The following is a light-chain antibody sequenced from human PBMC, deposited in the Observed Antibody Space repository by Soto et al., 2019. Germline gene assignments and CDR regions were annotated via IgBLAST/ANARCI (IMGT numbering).Light chain of an antibody. V-gene: IGLV1-44*01. J-gene: IGLJ3*02. CDR2: TTN. CDR1: SSNIGNNT. Sequence: QSVLTQPPSASVTPGQRVSISCSGSSSNIGNNTVNWYQQFPETAPRLLIYTTNQRPSGVPDRFSGSKSGTSASLAISGLQSEDEAEYYCAAWDDSLNGPVFGGGTKLTVL. CDR3: AAWDDSLNGPV.